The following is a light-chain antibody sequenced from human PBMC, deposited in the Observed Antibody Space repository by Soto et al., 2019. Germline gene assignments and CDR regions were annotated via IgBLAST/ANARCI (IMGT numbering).Light chain of an antibody. V-gene: IGKV1-12*02. CDR3: QQLTSYPFT. CDR1: QDVGKW. CDR2: AAS. J-gene: IGKJ5*01. Sequence: DIQMTPSPPSVSASVGDRVTITCRASQDVGKWLAWYQQKPGIAPKLLIYAASTLQSGVPSRFSGSGSGTDFTLTISSLQPEDFATYYCQQLTSYPFTLAQRTRLDIK.